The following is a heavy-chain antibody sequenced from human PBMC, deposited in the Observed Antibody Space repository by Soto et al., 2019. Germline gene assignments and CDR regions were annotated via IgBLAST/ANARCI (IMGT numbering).Heavy chain of an antibody. CDR3: ARSIHGIAGQGDDFDI. CDR2: IWYDGSNK. Sequence: QVQLVESGGGVVQPGRSLRLSCAASGFTFSSYGMHWVRQAPGKGLEWVAVIWYDGSNKYYADSVKGRFTVSRDNSKNTLYLQMNSLRAEDTALYYCARSIHGIAGQGDDFDIWGQGTMVTVSS. D-gene: IGHD6-13*01. J-gene: IGHJ3*02. CDR1: GFTFSSYG. V-gene: IGHV3-33*01.